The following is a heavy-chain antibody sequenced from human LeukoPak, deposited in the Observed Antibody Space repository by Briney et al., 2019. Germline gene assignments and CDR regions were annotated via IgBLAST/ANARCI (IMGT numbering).Heavy chain of an antibody. Sequence: GGSLRLSCAPSGFTFSSYSMNWVRQAPGKGLEWVSYISSSSSTIYYAGSVKGRFTISRDNAKNSLFLQMNSLRAEDTAVYYCARSRGSSGSYPFDYWGQGTLVTVSS. D-gene: IGHD1-26*01. V-gene: IGHV3-48*01. CDR1: GFTFSSYS. J-gene: IGHJ4*02. CDR3: ARSRGSSGSYPFDY. CDR2: ISSSSSTI.